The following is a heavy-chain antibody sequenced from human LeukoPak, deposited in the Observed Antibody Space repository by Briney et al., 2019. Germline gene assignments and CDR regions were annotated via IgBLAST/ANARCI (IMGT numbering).Heavy chain of an antibody. CDR2: ISSSSSYI. D-gene: IGHD3-22*01. V-gene: IGHV3-21*01. Sequence: GGSLRLSCAASGFTFSSYSMTWVRQAPGKGLEWVSSISSSSSYIYYADSVKGRFTISRDNAKNSLYLQMNSLRAEDTAVYYCARDNPDYDSSGYPYFDYWGQGTLVTVSS. CDR1: GFTFSSYS. CDR3: ARDNPDYDSSGYPYFDY. J-gene: IGHJ4*02.